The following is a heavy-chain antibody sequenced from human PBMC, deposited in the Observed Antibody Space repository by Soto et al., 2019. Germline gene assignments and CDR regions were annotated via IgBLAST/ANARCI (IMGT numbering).Heavy chain of an antibody. J-gene: IGHJ5*02. CDR1: GGSVSSSSYY. D-gene: IGHD1-26*01. Sequence: SETLSLTCTVSGGSVSSSSYYWGWVRQPPGKGLEWIGYVYYSGSTNYNPSLESRVTISVDKSKNQFSLKLMSVTAADTAVYYCARALGSGTYWFDPWGQGTLVTVSS. CDR2: VYYSGST. CDR3: ARALGSGTYWFDP. V-gene: IGHV4-61*05.